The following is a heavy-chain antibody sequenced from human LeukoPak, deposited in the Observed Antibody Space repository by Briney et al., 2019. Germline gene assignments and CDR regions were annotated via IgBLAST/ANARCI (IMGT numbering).Heavy chain of an antibody. CDR2: MNPNSGNT. Sequence: GASVKVSCKASGYTFTSYDINWVRQATGQGLEWMGWMNPNSGNTGYAQKFQGRVTMTRNTSISTAYMELSRLISEDTAVYYCTRVRSGIDYRGQFDHWGQGTQVTVSS. V-gene: IGHV1-8*01. J-gene: IGHJ4*02. D-gene: IGHD3-16*01. CDR3: TRVRSGIDYRGQFDH. CDR1: GYTFTSYD.